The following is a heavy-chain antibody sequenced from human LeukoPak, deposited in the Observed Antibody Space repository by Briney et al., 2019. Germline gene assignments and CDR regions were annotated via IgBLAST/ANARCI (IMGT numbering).Heavy chain of an antibody. J-gene: IGHJ3*02. Sequence: GGSLRLSCAASGFTFSSYGMHWVRQAPGKGLEWLSHISSSGSTIYYADSVKGRFTISRDNAKNALVLQINSLRAEDTAVYYCAREGPYDFWSGYLGDDAFDIWGQGTMVTVSS. CDR3: AREGPYDFWSGYLGDDAFDI. D-gene: IGHD3-3*01. CDR1: GFTFSSYG. V-gene: IGHV3-48*04. CDR2: ISSSGSTI.